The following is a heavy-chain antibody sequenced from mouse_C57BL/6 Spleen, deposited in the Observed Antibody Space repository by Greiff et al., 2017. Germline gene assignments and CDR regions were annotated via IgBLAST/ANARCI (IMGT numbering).Heavy chain of an antibody. CDR2: IYPGSGST. CDR1: GYTFTSYW. D-gene: IGHD1-1*01. CDR3: ARAKYYGTSNAMDY. Sequence: QVQLQQPGAELVKPGASVKMSCKASGYTFTSYWITWVKQRPGQGLEWIGDIYPGSGSTNYNEKFKGKATLTVDTSSSTAYMQRSSLKAEYSAVNYWARAKYYGTSNAMDYWGQGTTLTVSS. J-gene: IGHJ4*01. V-gene: IGHV1-55*01.